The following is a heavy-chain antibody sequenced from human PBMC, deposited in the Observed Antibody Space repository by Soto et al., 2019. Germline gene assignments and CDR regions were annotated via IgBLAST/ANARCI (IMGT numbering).Heavy chain of an antibody. D-gene: IGHD4-17*01. CDR1: GVSITSGAYY. CDR2: IYYNGNT. J-gene: IGHJ3*01. Sequence: TLSLTCPLSGVSITSGAYYGTWVRQHPGKGLEWIGYIYYNGNTYFSPSLKSRLTISIDTSKNQFSLKLSSVTAADTAMYYCARARLRAVYAFDFWGQGTMVTV. CDR3: ARARLRAVYAFDF. V-gene: IGHV4-31*03.